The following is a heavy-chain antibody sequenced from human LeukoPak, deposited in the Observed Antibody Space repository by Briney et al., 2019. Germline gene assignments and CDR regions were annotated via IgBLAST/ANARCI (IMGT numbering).Heavy chain of an antibody. CDR3: TTEEGTVTNFDY. CDR2: IKSKFDGGTT. J-gene: IGHJ4*02. D-gene: IGHD4-17*01. V-gene: IGHV3-15*01. CDR1: GFSFSNAW. Sequence: GGSLRLSCGASGFSFSNAWMSWVRQAAGRGLEWVGHIKSKFDGGTTDYAAPVKGRFTISRDDSKNTLYLQMNSLKTEDTAVYYCTTEEGTVTNFDYWGQGTLVTVSS.